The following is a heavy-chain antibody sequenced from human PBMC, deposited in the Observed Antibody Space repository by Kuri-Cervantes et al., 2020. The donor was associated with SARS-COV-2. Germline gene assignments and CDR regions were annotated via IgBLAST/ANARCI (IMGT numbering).Heavy chain of an antibody. CDR2: IIPIFGTA. CDR1: GGTFSSYA. D-gene: IGHD3-10*01. V-gene: IGHV1-69*05. J-gene: IGHJ4*02. Sequence: SVKVSCKASGGTFSSYAISWVRQAPGQGLEWMGGIIPIFGTANCAQKFQGRVTMTRNTSISTAYMELSSLRSEDTAVYYCARGRVRTWRFFYWGQGTLVTVSS. CDR3: ARGRVRTWRFFY.